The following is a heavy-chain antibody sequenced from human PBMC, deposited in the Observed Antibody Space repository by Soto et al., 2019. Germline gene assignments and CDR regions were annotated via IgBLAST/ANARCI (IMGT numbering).Heavy chain of an antibody. J-gene: IGHJ4*02. CDR2: ISAYNGNT. Sequence: QVQLVQSGAEVKKPGASVKVSCKASGYTFASYGISWVRQAPGQGLEWMGWISAYNGNTNYAQKLQGRVTMTTDTSTSTAYMELRSLISDDTAVYYCARDRELEAVAGTEDYWGQGTLVTVSS. CDR3: ARDRELEAVAGTEDY. CDR1: GYTFASYG. V-gene: IGHV1-18*01. D-gene: IGHD6-19*01.